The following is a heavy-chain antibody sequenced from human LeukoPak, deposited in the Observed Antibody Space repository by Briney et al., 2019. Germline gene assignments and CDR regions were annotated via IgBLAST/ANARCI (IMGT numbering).Heavy chain of an antibody. CDR2: IYTSGST. D-gene: IGHD3-10*01. CDR3: ARDGGLGYMDV. Sequence: SETLSLSCTVSGGSIGIFCWIRQPAGKGLEWIGRIYTSGSTNDNPSLKSRVTMSVDTSKNQFSLKLSSVTAADTAVYYCARDGGLGYMDVWGKGTTVTVSS. J-gene: IGHJ6*03. CDR1: GGSIGIF. V-gene: IGHV4-4*07.